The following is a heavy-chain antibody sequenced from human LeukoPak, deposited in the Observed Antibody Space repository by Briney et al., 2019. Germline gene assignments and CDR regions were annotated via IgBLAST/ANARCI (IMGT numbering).Heavy chain of an antibody. CDR2: ISGSGGST. CDR1: RFTFNSYA. J-gene: IGHJ5*02. V-gene: IGHV3-23*01. Sequence: PGGSLRLSCAASRFTFNSYAMSWVRQAPGKGLEWVSGISGSGGSTYYADSVKGRFTISRDNSKNTFYLQMNSLRADDTAVYYCARVSGYSSTWYWFDPWGQGTLVTVSS. CDR3: ARVSGYSSTWYWFDP. D-gene: IGHD6-13*01.